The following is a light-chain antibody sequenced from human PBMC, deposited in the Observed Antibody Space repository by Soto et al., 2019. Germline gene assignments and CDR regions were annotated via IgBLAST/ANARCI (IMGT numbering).Light chain of an antibody. Sequence: QSALTQPASVSGSPGQSITISCTGSSNDVGGYNYVSWYQQHPGQAPKLIIYGVSDRPSGVSPRFSGSKSGNTASLTISGLQVEDEADYFCTSYTSTIPYVFGSGTKLTVL. J-gene: IGLJ1*01. V-gene: IGLV2-14*01. CDR2: GVS. CDR3: TSYTSTIPYV. CDR1: SNDVGGYNY.